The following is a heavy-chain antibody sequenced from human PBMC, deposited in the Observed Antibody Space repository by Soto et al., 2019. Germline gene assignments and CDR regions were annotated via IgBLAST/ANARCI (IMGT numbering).Heavy chain of an antibody. Sequence: GGSLRLSCAASGFTFSSYSMNWVRQAPGKGLEWVSSISSSSSYIYYADSMKGRFTISRDNAKNSLYLQMNSLRAEDTAVYYCATLVVVAATTRVPNFDYWGQGTLVTVSS. V-gene: IGHV3-21*01. CDR3: ATLVVVAATTRVPNFDY. J-gene: IGHJ4*02. CDR1: GFTFSSYS. CDR2: ISSSSSYI. D-gene: IGHD2-15*01.